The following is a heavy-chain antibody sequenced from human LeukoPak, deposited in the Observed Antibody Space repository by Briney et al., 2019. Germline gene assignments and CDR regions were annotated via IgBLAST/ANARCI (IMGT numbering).Heavy chain of an antibody. V-gene: IGHV3-23*01. CDR2: ISGSGGST. CDR3: AKLSSSWYNDY. J-gene: IGHJ4*02. CDR1: GFTFSTYA. D-gene: IGHD6-13*01. Sequence: GGSLRLSCAAPGFTFSTYAMSWVRQAPGKGLEWVSGISGSGGSTYYADSVKGRFTISRDNSKNTLYLQMNSLRAEDTAVYYCAKLSSSWYNDYWGQGTLVTVSS.